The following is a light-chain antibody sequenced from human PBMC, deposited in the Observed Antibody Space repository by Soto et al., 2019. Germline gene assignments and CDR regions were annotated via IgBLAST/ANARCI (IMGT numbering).Light chain of an antibody. CDR1: QSVSSSY. CDR3: QQYGSSPYT. J-gene: IGKJ2*01. Sequence: EIVLTPSPHTLSLSPGERATLSSRASQSVSSSYLAWYQQKPGQAPRLLIYGASSRATGIPDRFSCSWSGTDFTLTISRLEPEDFALYYCQQYGSSPYTFRQGTKLEIK. V-gene: IGKV3-20*01. CDR2: GAS.